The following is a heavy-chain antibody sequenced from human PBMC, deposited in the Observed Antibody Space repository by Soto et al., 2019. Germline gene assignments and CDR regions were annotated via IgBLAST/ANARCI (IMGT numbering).Heavy chain of an antibody. V-gene: IGHV1-2*04. J-gene: IGHJ4*02. CDR2: IHPNSGAT. CDR3: AREGTDDILNGQDFRPLQRLYYFDH. CDR1: GYTFTGYY. D-gene: IGHD3-9*01. Sequence: QVQLVQSGAEVRKPGASVRVSCKASGYTFTGYYIHWVRQAPGQGLEWMGWIHPNSGATNYAQRFQDWVTMTRDTSTSTAYMELTSLKSDDTAVYYCAREGTDDILNGQDFRPLQRLYYFDHWGQGTLVTDSS.